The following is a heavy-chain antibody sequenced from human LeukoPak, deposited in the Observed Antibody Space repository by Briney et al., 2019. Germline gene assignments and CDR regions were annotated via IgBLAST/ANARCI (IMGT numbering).Heavy chain of an antibody. Sequence: AGGSLRLSCAASGFTFGNYWMSWVRQAAGKGLEWVATITQDGSGKYYVDSVKGRFTISRDNAKNSLYLQMNSLRAEDTAVYYCARRYYYDGHYYFDYWGEGTLVTVSS. V-gene: IGHV3-7*05. D-gene: IGHD3-22*01. J-gene: IGHJ4*02. CDR2: ITQDGSGK. CDR3: ARRYYYDGHYYFDY. CDR1: GFTFGNYW.